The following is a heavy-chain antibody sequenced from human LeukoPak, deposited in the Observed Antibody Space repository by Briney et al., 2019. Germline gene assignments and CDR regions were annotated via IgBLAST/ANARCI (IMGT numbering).Heavy chain of an antibody. CDR2: IYYSGST. V-gene: IGHV4-61*01. J-gene: IGHJ5*02. Sequence: SQTLSLTCTVSGGSISSGSYYWSWIRQPPGKGLEWIGYIYYSGSTNYNPSLKSRVTISVDTSKNQFSLKLSSVTAADTAVYYCAREASGYSYGLYNWFDPWGQGTLVTVSS. CDR1: GGSISSGSYY. D-gene: IGHD5-18*01. CDR3: AREASGYSYGLYNWFDP.